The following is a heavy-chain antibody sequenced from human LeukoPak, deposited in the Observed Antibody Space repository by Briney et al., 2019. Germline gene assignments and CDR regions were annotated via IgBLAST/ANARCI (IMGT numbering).Heavy chain of an antibody. J-gene: IGHJ4*02. V-gene: IGHV4-39*01. D-gene: IGHD7-27*01. CDR1: GGSISSGSHY. CDR3: ARRGTNWGRFDY. Sequence: SETLSLTCIVSGGSISSGSHYWGWIRQPPGKGLEWTGSMHYSGITYYNPSLKSRVTISVDTSKNQLSLKLSSVTAAVTAVYYCARRGTNWGRFDYWGQGTLVTVSS. CDR2: MHYSGIT.